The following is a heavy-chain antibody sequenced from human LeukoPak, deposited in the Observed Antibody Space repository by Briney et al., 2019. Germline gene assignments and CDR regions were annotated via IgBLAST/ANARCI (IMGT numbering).Heavy chain of an antibody. J-gene: IGHJ4*02. V-gene: IGHV1-18*01. Sequence: ASVKVSCKASGYTFTSYGISWVRQAPGQGLEWMGWISAYNGNTNYAQELQGRVTMTTDTSTSTAYMELRSLRSDDTAVYYRARIYSGRGPNDYWGQGTLVTVSS. CDR3: ARIYSGRGPNDY. D-gene: IGHD5-12*01. CDR2: ISAYNGNT. CDR1: GYTFTSYG.